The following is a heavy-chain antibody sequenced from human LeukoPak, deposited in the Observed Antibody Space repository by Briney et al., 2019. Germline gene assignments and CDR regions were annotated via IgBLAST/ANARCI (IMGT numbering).Heavy chain of an antibody. V-gene: IGHV1-8*01. J-gene: IGHJ5*02. CDR3: AREAAMVT. Sequence: ASVKVSCKASGFTFINFDINWVRQATGQGLEWMGWMNPKRGNSGYAQKFQGRVTMTRNTSISTAYMELSSLRSEDTAVYYCAREAAMVTWGQGTLVTVSS. D-gene: IGHD5-18*01. CDR1: GFTFINFD. CDR2: MNPKRGNS.